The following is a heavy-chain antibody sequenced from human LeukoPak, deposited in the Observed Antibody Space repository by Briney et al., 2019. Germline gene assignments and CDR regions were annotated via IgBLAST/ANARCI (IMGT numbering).Heavy chain of an antibody. V-gene: IGHV3-33*01. CDR3: ARDRFPHDDAHYGMDV. J-gene: IGHJ6*02. CDR2: MWVWNDGSNE. Sequence: GGSLRLSCTASGFTFSNYGMHWVRQAPGKGLERVAVMWVWNDGSNEYYADSVKGRFTIARDNTKNSLYLQMVSLRADDTADYYCARDRFPHDDAHYGMDVWGQGTTVTVSS. CDR1: GFTFSNYG. D-gene: IGHD3-16*01.